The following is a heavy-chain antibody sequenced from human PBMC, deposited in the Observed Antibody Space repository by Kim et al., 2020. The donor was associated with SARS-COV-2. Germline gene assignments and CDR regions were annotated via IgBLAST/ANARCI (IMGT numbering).Heavy chain of an antibody. CDR2: IYYSGST. CDR3: ARHRPSRGFGVVIMRSGYNWFDP. J-gene: IGHJ5*02. D-gene: IGHD3-3*01. CDR1: GGSISSSSYY. Sequence: SETLSLTCTVSGGSISSSSYYWGWIRQPPGKGLEWIGSIYYSGSTYYNPSLKSRVTISVDTSKNQFSLKLSSVTAADTAVYYCARHRPSRGFGVVIMRSGYNWFDPWGQGTLVTVSS. V-gene: IGHV4-39*01.